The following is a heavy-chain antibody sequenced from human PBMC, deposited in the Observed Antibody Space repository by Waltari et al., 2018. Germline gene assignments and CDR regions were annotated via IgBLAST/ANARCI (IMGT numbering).Heavy chain of an antibody. J-gene: IGHJ3*01. V-gene: IGHV3-74*01. CDR2: INSDGTNT. CDR1: GFSFSSSW. D-gene: IGHD3-3*01. Sequence: EVQLVESGGGLVQSGGSLRLTCDASGFSFSSSWMHGVRQGPEKGPVWISRINSDGTNTNYADSVKGRFTISRDNFADTLFLEMNSLRPDDTAVYYCAREYDFWSGYHAFDLWGQGTKVTVFS. CDR3: AREYDFWSGYHAFDL.